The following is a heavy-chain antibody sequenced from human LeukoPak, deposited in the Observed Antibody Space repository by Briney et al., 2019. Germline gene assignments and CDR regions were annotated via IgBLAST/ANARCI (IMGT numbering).Heavy chain of an antibody. Sequence: PSETLSLTCTVSGGSISSYYWSWIRQPPGKGLEWIGYLYYSRSTDYNPSLKSRVTISVDTSKNQFSLKQSSVTAADTAVYYCARLVAVAATNWYLDLWGRGTLVTVSS. D-gene: IGHD6-19*01. CDR2: LYYSRST. CDR3: ARLVAVAATNWYLDL. J-gene: IGHJ2*01. V-gene: IGHV4-59*08. CDR1: GGSISSYY.